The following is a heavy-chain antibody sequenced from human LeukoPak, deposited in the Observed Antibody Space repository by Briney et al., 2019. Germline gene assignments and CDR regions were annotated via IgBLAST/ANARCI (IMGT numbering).Heavy chain of an antibody. D-gene: IGHD3-3*01. Sequence: SETLSLTCAVSGGSISSGGYSWSWIRQPPGKGLEWIGYIYHSGSTYYNPSLKSRVTISVDRSKNQFSLKLSSVTAADTAVYYCARDQTYYDFWSGYYPFDYWGQGTLVTVSS. CDR3: ARDQTYYDFWSGYYPFDY. CDR2: IYHSGST. V-gene: IGHV4-30-2*01. J-gene: IGHJ4*02. CDR1: GGSISSGGYS.